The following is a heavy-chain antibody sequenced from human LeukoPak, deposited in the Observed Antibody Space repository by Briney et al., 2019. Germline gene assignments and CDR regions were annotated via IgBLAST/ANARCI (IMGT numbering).Heavy chain of an antibody. Sequence: PGGSLRLSCAASGFTFSSYAMHWVRQAPGKGLEWVAVISYDGSNKYYADSVKGRFTISRDNSKNTLYLQMNSLRAEDTAVYYCARDGQYQLLYDEYFDYWGQGTLVTVSS. J-gene: IGHJ4*02. CDR1: GFTFSSYA. CDR2: ISYDGSNK. CDR3: ARDGQYQLLYDEYFDY. D-gene: IGHD2-2*02. V-gene: IGHV3-30-3*01.